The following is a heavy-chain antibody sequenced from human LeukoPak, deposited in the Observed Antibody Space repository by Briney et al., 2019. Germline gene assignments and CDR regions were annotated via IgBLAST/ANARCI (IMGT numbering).Heavy chain of an antibody. CDR3: ARDRVAVSGHVGY. J-gene: IGHJ4*02. Sequence: PGGSLRLSCAASGFTFSSTGMGWVRQAPGKGLEWVAVIWYDGSTEYYGDSVKGRFTISRDNSKNTLYLQMNSLRAEDTAVYYCARDRVAVSGHVGYWGQGTLVTVSS. D-gene: IGHD6-19*01. CDR1: GFTFSSTG. CDR2: IWYDGSTE. V-gene: IGHV3-33*08.